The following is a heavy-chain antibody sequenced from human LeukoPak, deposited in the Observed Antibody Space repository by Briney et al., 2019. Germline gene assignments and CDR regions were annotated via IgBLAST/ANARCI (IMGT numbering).Heavy chain of an antibody. CDR2: VSGSGGST. Sequence: GGSLRLSCAASGFTFSSYAMSWVRQAPGKGLEWVSAVSGSGGSTYYADSVKGRFTISRDNSKNTLYLQMNSLRAEDTAVYYCAHVAGWAAAGTYYFDYWGQGTLVTVSS. CDR3: AHVAGWAAAGTYYFDY. D-gene: IGHD6-13*01. CDR1: GFTFSSYA. J-gene: IGHJ4*02. V-gene: IGHV3-23*01.